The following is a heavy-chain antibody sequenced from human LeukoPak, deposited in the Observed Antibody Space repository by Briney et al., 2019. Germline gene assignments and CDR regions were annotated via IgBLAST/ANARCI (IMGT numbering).Heavy chain of an antibody. D-gene: IGHD6-19*01. J-gene: IGHJ6*02. CDR1: GFTFSSYA. V-gene: IGHV3-23*01. CDR2: ISVGGGST. CDR3: AKELRSSGWFYYDMDV. Sequence: PGGSLRLSCAASGFTFSSYALSWVRQAPGKGLEWVSAISVGGGSTYFADSVKGRFTISRDNSKNTLYLQMNSLRAEDTAVYYCAKELRSSGWFYYDMDVWGQGTTVTVSS.